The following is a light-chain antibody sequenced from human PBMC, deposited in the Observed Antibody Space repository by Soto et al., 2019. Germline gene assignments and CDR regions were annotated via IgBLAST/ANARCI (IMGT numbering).Light chain of an antibody. CDR1: SSDVGAYDH. CDR3: SSYISSSTVV. J-gene: IGLJ2*01. V-gene: IGLV2-14*03. CDR2: DVS. Sequence: QSALTQPASVSGSPGQSITISCAGTSSDVGAYDHVSWYQQHPGTAPKLMIYDVSNRPSGVSNRFSGSKSGNTASLTISGLQAEDEADYYCSSYISSSTVVFGGGTQLTVL.